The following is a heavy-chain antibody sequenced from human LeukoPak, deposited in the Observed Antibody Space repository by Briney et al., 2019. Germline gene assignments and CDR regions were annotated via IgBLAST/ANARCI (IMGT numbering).Heavy chain of an antibody. CDR2: INPGGTT. V-gene: IGHV4-34*01. D-gene: IGHD4-17*01. CDR3: ARAKSTVSTYFDS. CDR1: GGSFSGYY. J-gene: IGHJ4*02. Sequence: SETLSLTCAVHGGSFSGYYWAWLRQPPGKGLEGLGEINPGGTTNYHPSLKRRVTISADTSKSQFSLELRSVTAADTAVFYCARAKSTVSTYFDSWGQGALVTVSS.